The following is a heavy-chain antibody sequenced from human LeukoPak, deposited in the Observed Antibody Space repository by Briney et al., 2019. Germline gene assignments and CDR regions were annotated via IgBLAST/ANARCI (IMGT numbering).Heavy chain of an antibody. Sequence: SETLSLTCTVSGGSISSSSYYWGWIRQPPGKGLEWIGSMYYSGTTYYNPSLKSRVTISVDTSKNRFSLKLSSVTAADTAVYYCARHRYRSGSDWIDPWGQGTLVTVSS. J-gene: IGHJ5*02. CDR2: MYYSGTT. CDR3: ARHRYRSGSDWIDP. V-gene: IGHV4-39*01. D-gene: IGHD1-26*01. CDR1: GGSISSSSYY.